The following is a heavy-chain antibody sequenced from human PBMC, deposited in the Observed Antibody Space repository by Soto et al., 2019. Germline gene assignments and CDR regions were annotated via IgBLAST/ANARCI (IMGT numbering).Heavy chain of an antibody. V-gene: IGHV4-34*01. CDR3: ARGSVDTVDSSGFYEY. Sequence: SETLSLTCAVYGGSFSAYYWSWIRQPPGKGLEWIGEINHSGGTSYNPSLKSRVTISVDTSKSQFSLKLTSVTAADRAVYYCARGSVDTVDSSGFYEYWCQGTPVTVSS. J-gene: IGHJ4*02. CDR2: INHSGGT. CDR1: GGSFSAYY. D-gene: IGHD3-22*01.